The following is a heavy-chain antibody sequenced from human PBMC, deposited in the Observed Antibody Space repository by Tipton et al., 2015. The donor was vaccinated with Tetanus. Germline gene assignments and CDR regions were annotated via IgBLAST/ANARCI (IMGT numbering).Heavy chain of an antibody. V-gene: IGHV3-33*01. Sequence: SLRLSCAASGFIFSNYGFHWVRQAPGKGLEWVAVILFDGSHKDYADSVKGRFTISRDNSRNTLYLQMNSLRAEDTAVYYCAREYSSGWSVFDYWGQGTLVTVSS. D-gene: IGHD6-19*01. CDR1: GFIFSNYG. CDR3: AREYSSGWSVFDY. J-gene: IGHJ4*02. CDR2: ILFDGSHK.